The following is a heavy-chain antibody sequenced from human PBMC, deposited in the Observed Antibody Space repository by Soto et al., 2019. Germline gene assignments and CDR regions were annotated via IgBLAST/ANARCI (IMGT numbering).Heavy chain of an antibody. J-gene: IGHJ4*02. V-gene: IGHV4-34*09. Sequence: SETLSLTCAVYGWSFSGYYWSWIRQPPGKGLEWIGEINHSGSTNYNPSLKSRVTISVDTSKNQFSPKLSSVTAADTAVYYCARDVISDRETNSNYSYYFDYWGQGTLVTVFS. CDR3: ARDVISDRETNSNYSYYFDY. D-gene: IGHD1-7*01. CDR2: INHSGST. CDR1: GWSFSGYY.